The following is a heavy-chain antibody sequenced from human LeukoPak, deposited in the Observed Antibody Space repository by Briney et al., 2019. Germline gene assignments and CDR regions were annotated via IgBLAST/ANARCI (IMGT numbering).Heavy chain of an antibody. V-gene: IGHV1-8*01. J-gene: IGHJ4*02. D-gene: IGHD3-10*01. Sequence: ASVKVSCKASGYAFTSYDINWVRQATGQGLEWMGWMNPNSGNTGYAQKFQGRVTMTRNTSISTAYMELSSLRSEDTAVYYCARATMVRGVRRSGQFRYFDYWGQGTLVTVSS. CDR2: MNPNSGNT. CDR3: ARATMVRGVRRSGQFRYFDY. CDR1: GYAFTSYD.